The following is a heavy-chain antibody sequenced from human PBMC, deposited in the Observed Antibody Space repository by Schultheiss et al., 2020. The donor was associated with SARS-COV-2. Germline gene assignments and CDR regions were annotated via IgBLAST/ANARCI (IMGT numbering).Heavy chain of an antibody. J-gene: IGHJ3*02. CDR1: GFSLSTSGVG. Sequence: SGPTLVKPTQTLTLTCTFSGFSLSTSGVGVGWIRQPPGKALEWLALIYWDDDKFYSTSLKTRLTISKDTSKNQVVLTMTNMDPVDTATYYCARIAGDGSGSIVDDAFDIWGQGTMVTVSS. CDR3: ARIAGDGSGSIVDDAFDI. D-gene: IGHD3-10*01. CDR2: IYWDDDK. V-gene: IGHV2-70*01.